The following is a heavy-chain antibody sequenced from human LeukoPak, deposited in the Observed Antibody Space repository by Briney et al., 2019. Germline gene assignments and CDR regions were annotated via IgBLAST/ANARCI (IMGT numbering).Heavy chain of an antibody. CDR2: IYPGDSDT. CDR3: ARLSKYSSSDYFDY. Sequence: HGESLKISCKGSGYSFTSYWIGWVRQMPGKDLEWMGIIYPGDSDTRYSPSLQGQVTISADKSISTAYLQWSSLKASDAAMYYCARLSKYSSSDYFDYWGQGTLVTVSS. D-gene: IGHD6-6*01. V-gene: IGHV5-51*01. J-gene: IGHJ4*02. CDR1: GYSFTSYW.